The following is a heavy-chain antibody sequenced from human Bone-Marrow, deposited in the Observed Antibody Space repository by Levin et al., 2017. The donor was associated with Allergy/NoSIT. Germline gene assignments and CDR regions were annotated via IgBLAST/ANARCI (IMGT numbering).Heavy chain of an antibody. Sequence: GESLKISCAASGFTVNNNFMIWFRQAPGKGLEWVSLIYSGGITHYADSVKGRFTIPRDSSKNTLYLQMNSLRAEDTAVYSCARDRTCNGGSCYGSWGQGTLVTVSS. J-gene: IGHJ4*02. CDR3: ARDRTCNGGSCYGS. CDR1: GFTVNNNF. V-gene: IGHV3-53*01. CDR2: IYSGGIT. D-gene: IGHD2-15*01.